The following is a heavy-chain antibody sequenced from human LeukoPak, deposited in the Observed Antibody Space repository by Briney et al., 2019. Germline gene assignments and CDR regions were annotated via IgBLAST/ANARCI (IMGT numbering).Heavy chain of an antibody. CDR3: AKDSGGSYFDY. CDR1: GFTFSSYG. V-gene: IGHV3-30*18. CDR2: ISYYGSNK. Sequence: GRSLRLSCAASGFTFSSYGMHWVRQAPGKGLEWVAVISYYGSNKYYADSVKGRFTISRDNSKNTLYLQMNSLRAEDTAVYYCAKDSGGSYFDYWGQGTLVTVSS. J-gene: IGHJ4*02. D-gene: IGHD1-26*01.